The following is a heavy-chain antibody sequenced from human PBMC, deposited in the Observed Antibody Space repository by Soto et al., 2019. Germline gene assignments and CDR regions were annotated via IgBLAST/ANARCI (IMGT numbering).Heavy chain of an antibody. CDR3: ARGRYGDYGKFDY. CDR2: INHSGST. CDR1: GGSFSGYY. Sequence: SETLSLTCAVYGGSFSGYYWSWIRQPPGKGLEWIGEINHSGSTNYNPSLKSRVTIPVDTSKNQFSLKLSSVTAADTAVYYCARGRYGDYGKFDYWGQGTLVTVSS. D-gene: IGHD4-17*01. J-gene: IGHJ4*02. V-gene: IGHV4-34*01.